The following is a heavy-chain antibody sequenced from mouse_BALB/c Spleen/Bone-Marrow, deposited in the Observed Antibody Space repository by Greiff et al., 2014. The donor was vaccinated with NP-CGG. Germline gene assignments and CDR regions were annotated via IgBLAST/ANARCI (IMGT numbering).Heavy chain of an antibody. V-gene: IGHV1-26*01. Sequence: EVQLQESGPELVKPGASVKISCKASGYSFTDYYMHWVKQSHVKSLEWIGRINPYNGATSYNQNFKDKASLTVDKSSRTAYMELHSLTSEDSAVYYCASFGFAYWGQGTLVTVSA. CDR3: ASFGFAY. CDR2: INPYNGAT. J-gene: IGHJ3*01. CDR1: GYSFTDYY.